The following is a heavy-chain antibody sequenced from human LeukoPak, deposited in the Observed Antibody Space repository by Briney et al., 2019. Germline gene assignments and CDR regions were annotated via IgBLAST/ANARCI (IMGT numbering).Heavy chain of an antibody. CDR3: ARERWFGELFQYYFDY. D-gene: IGHD3-10*01. CDR1: GFTFSSYS. J-gene: IGHJ4*02. V-gene: IGHV3-48*01. Sequence: GGALRLSCAASGFTFSSYSMNWVHKAPGKVLKLVSYNSSSSITIYYADAVKGRFTISRDNAKNSLYLQMNSLRAEDTAVYYCARERWFGELFQYYFDYWGQGTLVTVSS. CDR2: NSSSSITI.